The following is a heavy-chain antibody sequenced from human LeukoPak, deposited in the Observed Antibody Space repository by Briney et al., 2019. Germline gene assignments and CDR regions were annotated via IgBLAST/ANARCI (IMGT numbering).Heavy chain of an antibody. CDR3: ARNMA. CDR1: GGSISGSRYY. Sequence: SETLSLTCTVSGGSISGSRYYWGWIRQPPGEGLEWIGVIDYRGSTFYNPSLKSRVSISVDMSKSQFSLKLSSVTAADTAVYYCARNMAWGQGTLVIVSS. V-gene: IGHV4-39*01. J-gene: IGHJ5*02. CDR2: IDYRGST. D-gene: IGHD2/OR15-2a*01.